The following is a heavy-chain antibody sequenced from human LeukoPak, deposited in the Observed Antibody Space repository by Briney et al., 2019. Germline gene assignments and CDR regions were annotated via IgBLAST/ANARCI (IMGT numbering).Heavy chain of an antibody. J-gene: IGHJ4*02. Sequence: GGSLRLSCAASGFTFSSYAMSWVRQAPGKGLEWVSAISGSGGSTYYADSVKGRFTISRDNSKNTLYMQINSLRAEDTAVYYCAKDTTGSMGNWGQGTLVTVSS. D-gene: IGHD4-17*01. V-gene: IGHV3-23*01. CDR2: ISGSGGST. CDR3: AKDTTGSMGN. CDR1: GFTFSSYA.